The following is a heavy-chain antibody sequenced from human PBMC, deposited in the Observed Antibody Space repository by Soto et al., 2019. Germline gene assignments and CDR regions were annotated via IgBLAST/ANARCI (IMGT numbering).Heavy chain of an antibody. V-gene: IGHV3-23*01. Sequence: PGGSLRLSCAASGFTFSAYNMSWVRQAPGKGLEWVSSIISGSGDFTFYADSVKGRFTISRDNSKNTLYLQMNSLRAEDTAVYYCAKTQNDILDYWGQGTLVTVSS. CDR1: GFTFSAYN. J-gene: IGHJ4*02. D-gene: IGHD3-9*01. CDR2: ISGSGDFT. CDR3: AKTQNDILDY.